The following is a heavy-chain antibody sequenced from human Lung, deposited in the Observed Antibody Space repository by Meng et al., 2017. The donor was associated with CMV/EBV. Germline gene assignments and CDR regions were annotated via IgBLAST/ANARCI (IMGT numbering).Heavy chain of an antibody. CDR2: IYHSGST. V-gene: IGHV4-38-2*02. CDR1: GYSNSSGYY. CDR3: ARARFDY. J-gene: IGHJ4*02. Sequence: PCTVPGYSNSSGYYWGWVRQPPGKGLEWIGSIYHSGSTQYNLSLKRRVTISVDTSKNQFSLKLSSVTAADTAVYYCARARFDYWGQGTLVTVSS.